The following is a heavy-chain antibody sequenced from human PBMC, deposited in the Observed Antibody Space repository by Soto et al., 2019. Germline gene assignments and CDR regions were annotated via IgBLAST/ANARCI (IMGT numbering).Heavy chain of an antibody. D-gene: IGHD5-12*01. CDR1: GFAFNSYE. Sequence: VGSLRLSGAASGFAFNSYEMDWVRQAPGKGLEWVANIDSGGSRLLYTDSVKGRFTISRDNVRNLLYLEMNSLRAEDTALYYCVKEKSVMHSGYDAFDIWGQGTMVTVS. V-gene: IGHV3-48*03. CDR3: VKEKSVMHSGYDAFDI. CDR2: IDSGGSRL. J-gene: IGHJ3*02.